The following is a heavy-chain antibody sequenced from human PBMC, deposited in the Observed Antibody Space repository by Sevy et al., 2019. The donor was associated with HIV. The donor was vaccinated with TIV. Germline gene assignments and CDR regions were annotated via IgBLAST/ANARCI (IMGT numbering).Heavy chain of an antibody. Sequence: SQTLSLTCTVSGGSISIYYWSWIRQPPGKGLEWIGDIYYSGSTNYNPSLKSRVTMSVDTSKNQFSLKLRSVTAADTAVYYCARGNMVREDXKYFQDXGQGALVTVSS. CDR2: IYYSGST. CDR1: GGSISIYY. CDR3: ARGNMVREDXKYFQD. V-gene: IGHV4-59*13. D-gene: IGHD3-10*01. J-gene: IGHJ1*01.